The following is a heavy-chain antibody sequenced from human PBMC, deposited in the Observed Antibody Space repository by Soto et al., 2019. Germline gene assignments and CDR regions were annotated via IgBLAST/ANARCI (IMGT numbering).Heavy chain of an antibody. CDR1: GYTFTSYY. V-gene: IGHV1-46*01. J-gene: IGHJ6*02. D-gene: IGHD6-13*01. CDR2: INPSGGST. Sequence: GASVKVSCKASGYTFTSYYMHWVRQAPGQGLEWIGIINPSGGSTSYAQKFQGRVTMTRDTSTSTVYMELSSLRSEDTAVYYCAAPAAKGGYYYYGMDVWGQGTTVTVSS. CDR3: AAPAAKGGYYYYGMDV.